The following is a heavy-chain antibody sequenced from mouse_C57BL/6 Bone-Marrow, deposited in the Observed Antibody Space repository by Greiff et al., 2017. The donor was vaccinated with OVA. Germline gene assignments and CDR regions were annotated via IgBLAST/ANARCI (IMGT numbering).Heavy chain of an antibody. CDR3: TTRRVMIPRRYFDY. Sequence: EVQLQESGAELVRPGASVKLSCTASGFNIKDYYMHWVKQRPEQGLEWIGRIDPEDGDTEYAPKFQGKVTMTADTSSNTAYLQLSSLTSEDTAVYYCTTRRVMIPRRYFDYWGQGTTLTVSS. D-gene: IGHD2-3*01. CDR2: IDPEDGDT. V-gene: IGHV14-1*01. CDR1: GFNIKDYY. J-gene: IGHJ2*01.